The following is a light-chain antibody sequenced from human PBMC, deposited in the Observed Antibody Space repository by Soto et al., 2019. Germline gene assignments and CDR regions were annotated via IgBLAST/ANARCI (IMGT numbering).Light chain of an antibody. V-gene: IGKV1-5*01. CDR1: QTISNW. J-gene: IGKJ1*01. CDR2: DAS. CDR3: QHYNSYSEA. Sequence: DIQMTQSPSTLSASVGDRVTISCRASQTISNWLAWYQQKPGKAPKLLIHDASSLESGVPSRFSGSGSGTEFTLTISSLQPDDFATYYCQHYNSYSEAFGQGTKVDIK.